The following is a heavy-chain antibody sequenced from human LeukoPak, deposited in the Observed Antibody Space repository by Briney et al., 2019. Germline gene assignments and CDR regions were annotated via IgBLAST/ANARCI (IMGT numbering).Heavy chain of an antibody. CDR3: ARFETCQCDDVFDI. CDR1: GFTFSYYW. D-gene: IGHD3-9*01. Sequence: GGSLRLSCAASGFTFSYYWMHWVRQAPGQGLEWVSSITSSSSSTYYADSVKGRFTISRDNAKNSLYLQMNILRAEDTAVYFCARFETCQCDDVFDIWGQGTMVTVSS. J-gene: IGHJ3*02. CDR2: ITSSSSST. V-gene: IGHV3-21*01.